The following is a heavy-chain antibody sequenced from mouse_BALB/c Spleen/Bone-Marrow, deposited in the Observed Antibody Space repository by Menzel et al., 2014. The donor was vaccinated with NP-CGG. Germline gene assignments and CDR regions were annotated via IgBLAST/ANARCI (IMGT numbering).Heavy chain of an antibody. D-gene: IGHD1-1*01. V-gene: IGHV14-3*02. J-gene: IGHJ3*01. Sequence: EVQLQESGAELVKPEASVKLSCTASGFNIKDTYMHWVKQRPEQGLEWIGRIDPANGNTKYEPKFQGKATITADPSSNAAYLRLSSLTSEDTAVYYCANYCYGSSLFAYWGQGTLVTVSA. CDR3: ANYCYGSSLFAY. CDR1: GFNIKDTY. CDR2: IDPANGNT.